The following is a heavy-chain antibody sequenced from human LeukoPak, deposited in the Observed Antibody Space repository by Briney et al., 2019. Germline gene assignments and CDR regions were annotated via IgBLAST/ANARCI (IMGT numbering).Heavy chain of an antibody. CDR1: GYSFTSYW. D-gene: IGHD6-13*01. V-gene: IGHV5-51*01. CDR2: IYPGDSDT. CDR3: AIIRGGKQQLFKWFDYYYYYGMDV. J-gene: IGHJ6*02. Sequence: GESLKTSCKGSGYSFTSYWIGWVRQMPGKGLEWMGIIYPGDSDTRYSPSFQGQVTISADKSISTAYLQWSSLKASDTAMYYCAIIRGGKQQLFKWFDYYYYYGMDVWGQGTTVTVSS.